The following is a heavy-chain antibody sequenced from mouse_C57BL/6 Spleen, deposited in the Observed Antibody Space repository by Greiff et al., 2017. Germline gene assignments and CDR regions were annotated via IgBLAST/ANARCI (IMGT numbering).Heavy chain of an antibody. CDR2: INPSNGGT. V-gene: IGHV1-53*01. J-gene: IGHJ2*01. Sequence: QVHVKQPGTELVKPGASVKLSCKASGYTFTSYWMHWVKQRPGQGLEWIGNINPSNGGTNYNEKFKSKATLTVDKSSSTASMQRSSLTSEDTAVYYCARWDDDYDEGFDYWGQGTTLTVSS. CDR1: GYTFTSYW. CDR3: ARWDDDYDEGFDY. D-gene: IGHD2-4*01.